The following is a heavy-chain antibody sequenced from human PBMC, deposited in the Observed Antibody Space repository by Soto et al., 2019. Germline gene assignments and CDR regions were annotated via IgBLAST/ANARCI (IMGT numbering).Heavy chain of an antibody. CDR3: VRRTGGATSNIWFDY. Sequence: EVQLLDSGGGLVQPGGSLRLSCAASGFSFSNHAMSWVRQAPGKGLEWVSTISASAVGTYYSDSVKGRFIISRDSSRNTLYLQMTSLRAEDTAAYYGVRRTGGATSNIWFDYWGQGTLVTVSS. J-gene: IGHJ4*02. CDR2: ISASAVGT. CDR1: GFSFSNHA. D-gene: IGHD1-26*01. V-gene: IGHV3-23*01.